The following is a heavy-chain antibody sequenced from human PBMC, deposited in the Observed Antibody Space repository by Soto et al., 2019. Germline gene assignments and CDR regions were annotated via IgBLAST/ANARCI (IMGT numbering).Heavy chain of an antibody. CDR2: IKQDGSDK. J-gene: IGHJ6*03. Sequence: GGSLRLSCAASGFTFTSYWMTWVRQAPGWGLEWVANIKQDGSDKYYVDSVKGRFTISRDNAKNSLYLQMNSLRAEDTAVYYCARVMGSGTTLHYYYYMDVWGKGATVTVSS. D-gene: IGHD3-10*01. V-gene: IGHV3-7*01. CDR3: ARVMGSGTTLHYYYYMDV. CDR1: GFTFTSYW.